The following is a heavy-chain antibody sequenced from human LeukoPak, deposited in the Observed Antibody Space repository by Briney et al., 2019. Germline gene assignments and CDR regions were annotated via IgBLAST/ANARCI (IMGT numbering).Heavy chain of an antibody. CDR1: GFTFSSHG. D-gene: IGHD3-10*01. J-gene: IGHJ4*02. V-gene: IGHV3-23*01. CDR3: AKVTYGSGTYGAFDY. Sequence: PGGTLRLSCAASGFTFSSHGMSWVRQAPGKGLEWVSTIIGSGDNTYYADSVKGRFTISRDNSKNTLYLQMNSLRAEDTSVYYCAKVTYGSGTYGAFDYWGQGTLVTVSS. CDR2: IIGSGDNT.